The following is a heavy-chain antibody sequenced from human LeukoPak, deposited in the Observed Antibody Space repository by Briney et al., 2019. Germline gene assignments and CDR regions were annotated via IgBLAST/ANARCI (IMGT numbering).Heavy chain of an antibody. D-gene: IGHD6-19*01. CDR3: AKASGGPVDY. CDR2: IRYDGSNK. V-gene: IGHV3-30*02. CDR1: GFTFSSYG. Sequence: GRSLRLSCAASGFTFSSYGMHWARQAAGKGLEWVAFIRYDGSNKYYADSVKGRFTISRDNSKNTLYLQMNSLRAEDTAVYYCAKASGGPVDYWGQGTLVTVSS. J-gene: IGHJ4*02.